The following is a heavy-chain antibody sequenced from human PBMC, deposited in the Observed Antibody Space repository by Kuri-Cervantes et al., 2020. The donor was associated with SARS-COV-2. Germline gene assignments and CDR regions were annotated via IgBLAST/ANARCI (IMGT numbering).Heavy chain of an antibody. V-gene: IGHV3-66*02. CDR1: GFTVNNNY. Sequence: GESLKISCAASGFTVNNNYMAWVRQAPGKGLQWVSIIHGDGSTFYADSVKGRFAISRDNSKNTLFLQMNSLRIEDTALYYCARVGSGPGGVDHWGQGTLVTVSS. CDR2: IHGDGST. CDR3: ARVGSGPGGVDH. J-gene: IGHJ4*02. D-gene: IGHD6-19*01.